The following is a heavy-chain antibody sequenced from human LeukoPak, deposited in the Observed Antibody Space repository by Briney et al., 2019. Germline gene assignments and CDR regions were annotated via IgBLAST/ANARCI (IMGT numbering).Heavy chain of an antibody. J-gene: IGHJ6*02. CDR2: INPNSGGT. D-gene: IGHD7-27*01. V-gene: IGHV1-2*04. CDR3: ARSTWAYYYGMDV. CDR1: GYTFTGYY. Sequence: ASVKVSCKASGYTFTGYYMHWVRQAPGQGLEWMGWINPNSGGTNYAQKFQGWVTMTRDTSISTAYMELSRLRSDDTAVYYCARSTWAYYYGMDVWGQGTTVTVSS.